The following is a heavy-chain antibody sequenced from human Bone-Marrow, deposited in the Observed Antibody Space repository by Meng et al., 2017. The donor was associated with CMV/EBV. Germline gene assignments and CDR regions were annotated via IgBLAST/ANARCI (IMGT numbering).Heavy chain of an antibody. CDR3: ARDRATTSSDAYFDF. V-gene: IGHV1-46*01. D-gene: IGHD6-6*01. J-gene: IGHJ4*02. CDR2: INPSGGRT. CDR1: NYTFTNYY. Sequence: ASVKVSCKTSNYTFTNYYLHWVRQAPGQGPEWLGEINPSGGRTNVAQRFRGRVTITSDTSTSTVYMQLTSLRSDDTAMYYCARDRATTSSDAYFDFWGQGSRVTGSS.